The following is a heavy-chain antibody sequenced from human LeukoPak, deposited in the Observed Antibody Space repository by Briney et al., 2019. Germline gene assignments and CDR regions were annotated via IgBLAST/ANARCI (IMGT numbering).Heavy chain of an antibody. CDR2: ISGYSGDT. D-gene: IGHD3-22*01. Sequence: GASVKVSCTASGYTFTNYAISWVRQAPGQGLEWMGWISGYSGDTNCAQKLQGRVTMTTDTSTSTAYMELRSLRSDDTALYYCARTSMIVVYLPDYWGQGTLVTVSS. CDR3: ARTSMIVVYLPDY. J-gene: IGHJ4*02. CDR1: GYTFTNYA. V-gene: IGHV1-18*01.